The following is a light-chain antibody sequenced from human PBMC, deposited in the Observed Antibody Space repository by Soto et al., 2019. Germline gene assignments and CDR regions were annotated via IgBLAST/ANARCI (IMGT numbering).Light chain of an antibody. J-gene: IGKJ4*01. Sequence: DIQMTQSPSTLSASVGDRVTITCRASQSIGSWLAWYQQKPGKAPKLLIYKASSLESGVPSRFSGSGSGTEFTLTISSLQPEDFATYSCQQTYRTPLTFGGGTKVDIK. V-gene: IGKV1-5*03. CDR1: QSIGSW. CDR3: QQTYRTPLT. CDR2: KAS.